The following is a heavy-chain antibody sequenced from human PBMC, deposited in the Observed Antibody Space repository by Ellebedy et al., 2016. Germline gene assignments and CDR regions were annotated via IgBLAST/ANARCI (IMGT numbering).Heavy chain of an antibody. Sequence: GGSLRLXXAASGFTVSSNYMSWVRQAPGKGLEWVSVIYSGGSTYYADSVKGRFTISRDNSKNTLYLQMNSLRAEDTAVYYCARDGIAAAGTEYYYYGMDVWGQGTTVTVSS. CDR2: IYSGGST. D-gene: IGHD6-13*01. CDR3: ARDGIAAAGTEYYYYGMDV. J-gene: IGHJ6*02. CDR1: GFTVSSNY. V-gene: IGHV3-53*01.